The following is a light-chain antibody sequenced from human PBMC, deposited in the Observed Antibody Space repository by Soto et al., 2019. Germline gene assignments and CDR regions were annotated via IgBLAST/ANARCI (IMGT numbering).Light chain of an antibody. CDR2: GVK. Sequence: QSVLTQPASVSGSPGQSITISCTGSGRDIGAYDYVSWYQQHPGKAPKLLIYGVKNRPSGVSYRFSASKSAFTASLNISGLQAEDEAHYYCGSYTTSYFYVFGPGTKVTGL. CDR1: GRDIGAYDY. CDR3: GSYTTSYFYV. J-gene: IGLJ1*01. V-gene: IGLV2-14*01.